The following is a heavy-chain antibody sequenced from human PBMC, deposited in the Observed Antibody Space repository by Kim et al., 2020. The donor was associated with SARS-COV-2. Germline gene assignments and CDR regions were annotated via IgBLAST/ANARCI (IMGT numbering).Heavy chain of an antibody. CDR3: ARGLGRGFDI. J-gene: IGHJ3*02. V-gene: IGHV4-34*01. CDR2: INHSGST. Sequence: SETLSLTCAVYGGSFSGYYWSWIRQPPGKGLEWIGEINHSGSTNYNPSLNSRVTISVDTSKNQFSLKLSSVTAADTAVYYCARGLGRGFDIWGQGTMVTVSS. CDR1: GGSFSGYY. D-gene: IGHD3-10*01.